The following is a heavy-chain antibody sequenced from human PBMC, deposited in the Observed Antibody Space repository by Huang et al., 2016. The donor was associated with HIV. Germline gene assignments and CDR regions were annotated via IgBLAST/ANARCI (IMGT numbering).Heavy chain of an antibody. D-gene: IGHD5-18*01. CDR1: GYTFTGHY. CDR2: INPDSGGT. J-gene: IGHJ4*02. CDR3: AKSWGYSYGYFYFDY. Sequence: QVHLVQSGAEVRKPGASVNVSCKASGYTFTGHYRHWVRQAPGQWLEWMGWINPDSGGTKYEQKFQGRVTMTQDTSTSTAYMELSRLRSDDTAVYYCAKSWGYSYGYFYFDYWGQGTLVTVSS. V-gene: IGHV1-2*02.